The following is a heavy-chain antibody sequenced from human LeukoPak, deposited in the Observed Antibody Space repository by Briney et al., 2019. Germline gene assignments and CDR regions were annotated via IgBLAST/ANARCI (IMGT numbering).Heavy chain of an antibody. J-gene: IGHJ4*02. V-gene: IGHV1-3*01. D-gene: IGHD2-15*01. CDR2: INAGNGNT. CDR1: GYTFTSYA. CDR3: ARDVPYCSGGSCCSPTYAFDY. Sequence: GASVKVSCKASGYTFTSYAMHWVRQAPGQRLEWMGWINAGNGNTKYSQKFQGRVTITRDTSASTAYMELSSLRSEDTAVYYCARDVPYCSGGSCCSPTYAFDYWGQGTLVTVSS.